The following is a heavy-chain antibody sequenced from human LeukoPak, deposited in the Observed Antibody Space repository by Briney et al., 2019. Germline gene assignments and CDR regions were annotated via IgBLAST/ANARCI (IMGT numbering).Heavy chain of an antibody. CDR3: ARGGGFCGGDCYGIDY. J-gene: IGHJ4*02. D-gene: IGHD2-21*01. CDR1: GFTFSSYS. CDR2: IKLDVSET. Sequence: GGSLRLSCAASGFTFSSYSMNWVRQAPGKGLEWVANIKLDVSETYYVDSVRGRFTISRDNTKNSLYLQMNGLRAEDTAVYYCARGGGFCGGDCYGIDYWGQGTLVTVSS. V-gene: IGHV3-7*01.